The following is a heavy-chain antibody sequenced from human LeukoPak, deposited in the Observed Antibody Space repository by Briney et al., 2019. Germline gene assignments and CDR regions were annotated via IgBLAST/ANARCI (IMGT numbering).Heavy chain of an antibody. V-gene: IGHV3-23*01. J-gene: IGHJ5*02. Sequence: SGGSLRLSCAASGFTFSSYGMSWVRQAPGKGLEWVSAISGSGGSTYYADSVEGRFTISRDNSKNTLYLQMNSLRAEDTAMYYCAKDRYYYDSSGHTGWFDPWGQGTLVTVSS. CDR1: GFTFSSYG. CDR3: AKDRYYYDSSGHTGWFDP. CDR2: ISGSGGST. D-gene: IGHD3-22*01.